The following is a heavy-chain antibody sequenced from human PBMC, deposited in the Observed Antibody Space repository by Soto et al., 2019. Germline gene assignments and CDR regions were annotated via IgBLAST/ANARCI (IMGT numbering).Heavy chain of an antibody. CDR2: INSDGSST. D-gene: IGHD5-12*01. CDR1: GFTFTNYW. J-gene: IGHJ4*02. Sequence: EVQLVESGGGILQPGGSLRLSCAASGFTFTNYWMQWVRQAPGKGLVWVSRINSDGSSTSYADSVKGRFTISRDNAKNTLFLQMNSLRAEDTAVYYCARSGRAVGDYWGQGTLVTVSS. CDR3: ARSGRAVGDY. V-gene: IGHV3-74*01.